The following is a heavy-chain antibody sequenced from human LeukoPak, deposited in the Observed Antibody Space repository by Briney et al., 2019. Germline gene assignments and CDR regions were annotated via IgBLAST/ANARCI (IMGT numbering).Heavy chain of an antibody. Sequence: SETLSLTCTVSGGSISSYYWSWIRQPAGKGLEWIGRIYTSGSTNYNPSLKSRVTMSVDASKNQFSLKLSSVTAADTAVYYCAVAGYSYGIFDYWGQGTLVTVSS. CDR1: GGSISSYY. CDR2: IYTSGST. D-gene: IGHD5-18*01. CDR3: AVAGYSYGIFDY. V-gene: IGHV4-4*07. J-gene: IGHJ4*02.